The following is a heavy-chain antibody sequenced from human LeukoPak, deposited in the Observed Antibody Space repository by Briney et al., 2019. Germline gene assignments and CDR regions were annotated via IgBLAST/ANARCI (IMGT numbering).Heavy chain of an antibody. CDR2: IKQDGSEK. J-gene: IGHJ4*02. V-gene: IGHV3-7*01. CDR3: AKDSYSKGDY. CDR1: GFTFSSYW. D-gene: IGHD4-4*01. Sequence: GGSLRLSCAASGFTFSSYWMSWVRQAPGKGLEWVANIKQDGSEKYYVDSVKGRFAISRDNAQNSFYLQMNSLETDDTAVYYCAKDSYSKGDYWGQGTLVTVSS.